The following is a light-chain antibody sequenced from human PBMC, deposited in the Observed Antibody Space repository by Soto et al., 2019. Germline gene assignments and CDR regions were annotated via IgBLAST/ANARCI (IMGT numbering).Light chain of an antibody. V-gene: IGLV6-57*04. CDR3: QSYDSSNQDVV. CDR1: SGSIASNY. J-gene: IGLJ2*01. Sequence: NFMLTQPNSVSESPGKTVTISCTRSSGSIASNYVQWYQQRPGSAPTTVIYEDNQRPSGVPDRFSGSIDSSSNSASLTISGLKTEDEADYSCQSYDSSNQDVVFGGGTKLTVL. CDR2: EDN.